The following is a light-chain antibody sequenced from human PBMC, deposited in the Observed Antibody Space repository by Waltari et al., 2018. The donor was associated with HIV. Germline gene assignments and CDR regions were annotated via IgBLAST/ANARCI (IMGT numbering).Light chain of an antibody. V-gene: IGKV3-20*01. CDR2: VGS. CDR3: QQYGSSPLT. J-gene: IGKJ3*01. CDR1: QSVSSTY. Sequence: EIVLTQSPGTLSLSPGEGATLSCRASQSVSSTYLAWYQQKPGQAPRLRIYVGSSRATGIPDRVSGSGSGTDFTLTISRLEPEDFAVYYCQQYGSSPLTFGPGTKVDIK.